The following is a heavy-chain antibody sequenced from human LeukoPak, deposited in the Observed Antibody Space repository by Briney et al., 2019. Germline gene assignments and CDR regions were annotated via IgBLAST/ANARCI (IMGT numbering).Heavy chain of an antibody. Sequence: SETLSLTCTVSGGSISSGDYYWSWIRQPPGKGLEWIGYIYYSGSTYYNPSLKSRVTISVDTSKNQFSLKLSSVTAADTAVYYCARGAMTTVTTNYYFDYWGQGTLVTGSS. D-gene: IGHD4-17*01. CDR2: IYYSGST. J-gene: IGHJ4*02. CDR3: ARGAMTTVTTNYYFDY. CDR1: GGSISSGDYY. V-gene: IGHV4-30-4*01.